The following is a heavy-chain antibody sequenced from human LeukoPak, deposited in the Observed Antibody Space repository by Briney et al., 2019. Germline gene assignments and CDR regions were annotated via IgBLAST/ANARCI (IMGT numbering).Heavy chain of an antibody. Sequence: ASVKVSCKASGGTFSSYAISWVRQAPGQGLEWMGRIIPILGIANYAQKFQGRVTITADKSTSTAYMELSSLRSEDTAVYYCARIPGIAVAGTPSFDHWGQGTLVTVSS. CDR2: IIPILGIA. V-gene: IGHV1-69*04. CDR3: ARIPGIAVAGTPSFDH. CDR1: GGTFSSYA. J-gene: IGHJ4*02. D-gene: IGHD6-19*01.